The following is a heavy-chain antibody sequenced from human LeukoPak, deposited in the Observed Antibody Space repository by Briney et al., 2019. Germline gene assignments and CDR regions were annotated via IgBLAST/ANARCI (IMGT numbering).Heavy chain of an antibody. CDR3: AKDCCFKQRIGMVRGVISDY. V-gene: IGHV3-7*03. Sequence: PGGSLRLSCAASGFTFSSYWMSWVRQAPGKGLEWVANIKQDGSEKYYVDSVKGRFTISRDNSKNTLYLQMNSLRAEDTAVYYCAKDCCFKQRIGMVRGVISDYWGQGTLVTVSS. CDR1: GFTFSSYW. CDR2: IKQDGSEK. J-gene: IGHJ4*02. D-gene: IGHD3-10*01.